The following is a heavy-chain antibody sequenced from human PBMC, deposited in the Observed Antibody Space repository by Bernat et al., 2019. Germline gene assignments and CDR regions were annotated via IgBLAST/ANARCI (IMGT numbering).Heavy chain of an antibody. J-gene: IGHJ6*02. CDR3: ARDKEYSSCSGGSYYYGMDV. V-gene: IGHV1-46*01. Sequence: QVQLVQSGAEVKKPGASVKVSCKASGYSFTSYYMHWVRQAPGQGLEWLGTINPSGASTSYAQKFQGRVTMTRDTSTSTVYMELSSLRSEDTAVYYCARDKEYSSCSGGSYYYGMDVWGQGTTVTVSS. CDR2: INPSGAST. CDR1: GYSFTSYY. D-gene: IGHD6-19*01.